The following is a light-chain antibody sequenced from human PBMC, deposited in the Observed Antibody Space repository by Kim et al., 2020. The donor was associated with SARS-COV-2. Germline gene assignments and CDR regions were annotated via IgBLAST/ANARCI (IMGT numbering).Light chain of an antibody. J-gene: IGKJ4*01. Sequence: DRVIIASRVSQDISSYLNWYRKKPGKCPHLLFYSASNLQFGVPSRFSGSGSGTYFTLTISSLQPEDVATYYGQRTYNAPLTFGGGTKVDIK. CDR2: SAS. CDR3: QRTYNAPLT. CDR1: QDISSY. V-gene: IGKV1-27*01.